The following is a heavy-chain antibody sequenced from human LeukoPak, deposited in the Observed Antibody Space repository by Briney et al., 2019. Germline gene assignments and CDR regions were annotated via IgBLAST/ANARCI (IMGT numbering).Heavy chain of an antibody. CDR2: ISSDGSQK. J-gene: IGHJ4*02. CDR3: ARDHGY. CDR1: GFTFSRYA. V-gene: IGHV3-30*04. Sequence: PGRSLRLSCAGSGFTFSRYAMHWVRQAPGKGLEWVTVISSDGSQKYYADSVKGRFTISRDNSKNTLYLQMNSLRAEDTAVYYCARDHGYWGQGTLVTASS.